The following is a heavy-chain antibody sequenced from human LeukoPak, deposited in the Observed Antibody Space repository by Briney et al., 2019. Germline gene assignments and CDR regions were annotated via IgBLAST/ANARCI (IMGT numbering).Heavy chain of an antibody. D-gene: IGHD1-20*01. J-gene: IGHJ4*02. CDR1: GFTFSTNA. CDR3: AKDRLTATPYYFEY. CDR2: ISGSGGST. V-gene: IGHV3-23*01. Sequence: PGGSLSLSSAASGFTFSTNARSWVRQAPGKGLEWVSGISGSGGSTYYADSVKGRFTITRDNSKNTLYLQMGSLRAEDTAVYYCAKDRLTATPYYFEYGGQGTLVTVSS.